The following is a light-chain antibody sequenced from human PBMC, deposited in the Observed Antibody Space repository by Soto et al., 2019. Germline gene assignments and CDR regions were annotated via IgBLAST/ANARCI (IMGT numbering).Light chain of an antibody. CDR3: SSYAGSNNFV. CDR2: EVS. CDR1: SSDIGAYIY. J-gene: IGLJ1*01. V-gene: IGLV2-8*01. Sequence: QSVLTQPPSASGSPGQSVTISCTGTSSDIGAYIYVSWYQQHPGKAPKLMISEVSRRPSGVPEHFSGSKSGNTASLTVSGLQADDEAHYYCSSYAGSNNFVFXTGTKV.